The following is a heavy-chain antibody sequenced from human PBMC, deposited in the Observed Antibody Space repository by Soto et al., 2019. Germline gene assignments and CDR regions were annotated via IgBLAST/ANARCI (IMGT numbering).Heavy chain of an antibody. Sequence: GGSLILSCAASGFNFIDYAMHWVRHLPGKGLEWVARISFDGTNKYYGDSVKGRVTISRDNSKNTLYLQMNSLGPEDTGLYYCAKLGEEVCGGQGTRVTVSS. J-gene: IGHJ4*02. CDR2: ISFDGTNK. CDR3: AKLGEEVC. D-gene: IGHD3-10*01. CDR1: GFNFIDYA. V-gene: IGHV3-30*18.